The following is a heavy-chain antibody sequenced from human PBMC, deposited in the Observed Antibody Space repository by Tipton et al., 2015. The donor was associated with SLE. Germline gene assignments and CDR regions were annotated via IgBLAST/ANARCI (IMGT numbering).Heavy chain of an antibody. Sequence: TLSLTCTVSGVSISDHYWTWIRQPSGKGLEWLAYVFYSGSSNFNRAHYNPSLMGRVTISVDTSKNQFSLHLTSVTSADTAVYYCATYFYDATGYQSVDDWGQGALVTVSS. CDR3: ATYFYDATGYQSVDD. V-gene: IGHV4-59*11. J-gene: IGHJ4*02. CDR1: GVSISDHY. CDR2: VFYSGSS. D-gene: IGHD3-22*01.